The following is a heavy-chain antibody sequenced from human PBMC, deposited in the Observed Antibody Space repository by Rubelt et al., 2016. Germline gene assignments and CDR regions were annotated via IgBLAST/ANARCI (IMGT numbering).Heavy chain of an antibody. Sequence: QVQLQESGPGLVKPSETLSLTCTVSGGSINSYYWRWIRQPPGKGLEWIGPIYYSGSTNYNPSRKSRVTKSVDTSKNQFSLKLNSVTAADTAVYYCARSGKQWDALDYWGQGTLVTVSS. J-gene: IGHJ4*02. CDR2: IYYSGST. V-gene: IGHV4-59*08. CDR3: ARSGKQWDALDY. D-gene: IGHD6-19*01. CDR1: GGSINSYY.